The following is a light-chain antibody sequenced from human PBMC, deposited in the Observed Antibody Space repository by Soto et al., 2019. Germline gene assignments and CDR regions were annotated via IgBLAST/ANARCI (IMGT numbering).Light chain of an antibody. J-gene: IGKJ5*01. Sequence: EIMMTQSPATLSVSPGERATLSCRASQDVGINVAWYQQKPGQAPRLLIYYASTRVTGIPARFSGSGSGAEFTLTINSLQSEDFALYYCQQYNNWPPITFGQGTRLEI. CDR1: QDVGIN. CDR3: QQYNNWPPIT. V-gene: IGKV3-15*01. CDR2: YAS.